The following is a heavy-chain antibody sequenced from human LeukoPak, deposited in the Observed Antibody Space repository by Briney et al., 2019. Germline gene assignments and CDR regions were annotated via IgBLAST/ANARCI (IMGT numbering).Heavy chain of an antibody. D-gene: IGHD4-17*01. Sequence: PGGSLRLSCAASGFTFSSYSMNWVRQAPGKGLEWVSSISSSSSYIYYADSVKGRFTISRDNAKNSLYLQMNSLRAEDTAVYYCARDHGGEDYGNAFDIWGQGTMVTVSS. CDR2: ISSSSSYI. CDR1: GFTFSSYS. J-gene: IGHJ3*02. V-gene: IGHV3-21*04. CDR3: ARDHGGEDYGNAFDI.